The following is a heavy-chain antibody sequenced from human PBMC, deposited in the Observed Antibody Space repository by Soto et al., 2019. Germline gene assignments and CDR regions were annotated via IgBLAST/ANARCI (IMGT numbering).Heavy chain of an antibody. V-gene: IGHV5-51*01. CDR1: GYTLTNYW. Sequence: XESLNLSCRGSGYTLTNYWIGWVRQMPGKGLEWMGIIYPGDSDTKYNPSFQGQVTISADKSITTTYLQWSSLKASDTAIYYCADSIFYYGMDAWGQGNTVTVSS. CDR3: ADSIFYYGMDA. CDR2: IYPGDSDT. J-gene: IGHJ6*02.